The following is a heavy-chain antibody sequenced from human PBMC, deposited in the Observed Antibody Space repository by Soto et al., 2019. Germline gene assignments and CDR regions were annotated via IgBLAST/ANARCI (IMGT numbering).Heavy chain of an antibody. CDR1: GASLSDNY. V-gene: IGHV4-34*01. Sequence: SETLSLTCAVYGASLSDNYCNWLRQPPGKGLEWIGEINHSGNTNYNPSLRSGVTISIDTSKNQFSLNLNSVSAADTALYYCARGLSAATVVTCYFDCWGQGTLVTVSS. J-gene: IGHJ4*02. CDR2: INHSGNT. D-gene: IGHD4-17*01. CDR3: ARGLSAATVVTCYFDC.